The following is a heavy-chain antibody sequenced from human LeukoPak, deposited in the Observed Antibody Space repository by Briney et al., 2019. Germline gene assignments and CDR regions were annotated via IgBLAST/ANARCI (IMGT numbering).Heavy chain of an antibody. J-gene: IGHJ4*02. V-gene: IGHV3-23*01. CDR3: AKGGSSGPPRDSFDY. CDR2: ISGSGGSS. CDR1: GFTFSSYA. D-gene: IGHD6-19*01. Sequence: PGGSLRLSCAASGFTFSSYAMSWVRQAPGEGLEWVSAISGSGGSSYYSDCGKGRFSISRVKSKNTLYLQMNSLRAEDRAVYYCAKGGSSGPPRDSFDYWGQGTLVTVSS.